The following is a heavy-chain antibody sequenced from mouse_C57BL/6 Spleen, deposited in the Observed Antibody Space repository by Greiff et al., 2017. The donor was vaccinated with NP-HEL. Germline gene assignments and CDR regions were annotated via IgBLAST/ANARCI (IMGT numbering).Heavy chain of an antibody. V-gene: IGHV1-52*01. CDR1: GYTFTSYW. D-gene: IGHD1-1*01. CDR3: ARGYGSSYEGFAY. Sequence: QVQLKQPGAELVRPGSSVKLSCKASGYTFTSYWMHWVKQRPIQGLEWIGNIDTSDSETHYNQKFKDKATLTVDKSSSTAYMQLSSLTSEDSAVYYCARGYGSSYEGFAYWGQGTLVTVSA. CDR2: IDTSDSET. J-gene: IGHJ3*01.